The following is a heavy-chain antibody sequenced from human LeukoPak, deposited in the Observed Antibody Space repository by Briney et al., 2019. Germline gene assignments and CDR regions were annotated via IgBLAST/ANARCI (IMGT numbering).Heavy chain of an antibody. CDR3: AGGQSGSSGWYGLKPFDY. Sequence: SGGSLRLSCAASGFTVSSNYMSWVRQAPGKGLEWVSVIYSGGSTYYADSVKGRFTISRDNSKNTLHLQMNSLRAEGPAVYYCAGGQSGSSGWYGLKPFDYWGQGTLVTVSS. CDR2: IYSGGST. CDR1: GFTVSSNY. J-gene: IGHJ4*02. V-gene: IGHV3-53*01. D-gene: IGHD6-19*01.